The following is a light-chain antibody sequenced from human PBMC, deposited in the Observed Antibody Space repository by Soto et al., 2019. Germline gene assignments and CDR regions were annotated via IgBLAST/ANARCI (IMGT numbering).Light chain of an antibody. CDR2: DAS. V-gene: IGKV3-15*01. CDR1: QSVSSN. J-gene: IGKJ3*01. CDR3: QQYNNWLS. Sequence: IVMTQSPATLSVSPGERATLSCRAGQSVSSNLAWYQQKPGQSPRLLIYDASTRATGIPARLSGSGSGTEFTLTINSLQSEDFAVYYCQQYNNWLSFGPGTKLDIK.